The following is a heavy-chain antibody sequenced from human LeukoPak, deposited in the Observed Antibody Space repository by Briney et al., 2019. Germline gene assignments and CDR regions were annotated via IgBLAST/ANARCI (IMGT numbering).Heavy chain of an antibody. D-gene: IGHD6-19*01. CDR1: GGSISAYY. V-gene: IGHV4-4*07. CDR3: ARAGRYSSGPTL. CDR2: IYPSGNS. J-gene: IGHJ4*02. Sequence: SETLSLTCTVSGGSISAYYWSWIRQPAGEGLEWIGHIYPSGNSNYYPSLKSRVTMSVGTSKNQFSLNLSSVTAADTAVYYCARAGRYSSGPTLWGQGTLVTVSS.